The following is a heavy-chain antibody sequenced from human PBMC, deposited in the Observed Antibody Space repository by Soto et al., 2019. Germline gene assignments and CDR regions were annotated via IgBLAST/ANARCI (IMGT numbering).Heavy chain of an antibody. Sequence: SETLSLTCTVSGGSISSSSYYWGWIRQPPGKGLEWIGSIYYSGSTYYNPSLKSRVTISVDTSKNQFSLKLSSVTAADTAVYYCARHVSYEGYCSGGSCYYGMDVWGQGTTVTVSS. D-gene: IGHD2-15*01. CDR3: ARHVSYEGYCSGGSCYYGMDV. V-gene: IGHV4-39*01. J-gene: IGHJ6*02. CDR2: IYYSGST. CDR1: GGSISSSSYY.